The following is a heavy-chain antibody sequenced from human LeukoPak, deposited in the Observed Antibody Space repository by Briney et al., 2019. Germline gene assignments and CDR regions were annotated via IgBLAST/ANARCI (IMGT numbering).Heavy chain of an antibody. V-gene: IGHV1-18*01. CDR3: ARTPVSSGWHDYYYYGMDV. D-gene: IGHD6-19*01. Sequence: ASVKVSCKASGYTFTSYGISWVRQAPGQGLEWMGWISAYNGNTNYAQKLQGRVTMTTDTSTSTAYMELRSLRSDDTAVYYCARTPVSSGWHDYYYYGMDVWGQGTTVTVSS. J-gene: IGHJ6*02. CDR1: GYTFTSYG. CDR2: ISAYNGNT.